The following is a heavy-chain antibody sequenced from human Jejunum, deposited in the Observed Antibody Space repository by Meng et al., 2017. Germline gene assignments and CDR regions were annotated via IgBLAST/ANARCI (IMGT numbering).Heavy chain of an antibody. CDR2: VYHSGST. V-gene: IGHV4-4*02. CDR1: GGSIESNNW. CDR3: ARADYVRYFDL. D-gene: IGHD3-10*02. J-gene: IGHJ2*01. Sequence: QVRLQESGQGLGKPSETLSLTCAVSGGSIESNNWWTWIRKPPGQGLEWIGEVYHSGSTHYNPSLQSRVTISIDNSKNRFSLSLNSVTAADTAIYYCARADYVRYFDLWGRGTLVTVSS.